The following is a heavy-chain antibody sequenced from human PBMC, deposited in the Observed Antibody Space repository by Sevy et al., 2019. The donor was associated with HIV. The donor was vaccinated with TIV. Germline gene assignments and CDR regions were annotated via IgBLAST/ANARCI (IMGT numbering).Heavy chain of an antibody. V-gene: IGHV4-34*01. D-gene: IGHD2-2*01. CDR3: ARSPPVVVVPGAPSWFDP. J-gene: IGHJ5*02. Sequence: SETLSLTCALHDGSFSGYYWNWIRQLPGKGLEWIGEINESGITYYNPSLKSRVTISVDTSKKQFSLKLNSVTAVDSAVYFCARSPPVVVVPGAPSWFDPWGQGTLVTVSS. CDR1: DGSFSGYY. CDR2: INESGIT.